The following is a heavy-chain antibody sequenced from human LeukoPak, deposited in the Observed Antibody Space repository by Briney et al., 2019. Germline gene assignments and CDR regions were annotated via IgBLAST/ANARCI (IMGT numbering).Heavy chain of an antibody. CDR2: MNPNSGNT. Sequence: ASVKVSCKASGYTFTSYDINWVRQATGQGLEWMGWMNPNSGNTGYAQKFQGRVTMTRNTSISTAYMELSSLRSEDTAVYYCARTPGHKGSFDYWGQGTLVTVSS. V-gene: IGHV1-8*01. J-gene: IGHJ4*02. CDR3: ARTPGHKGSFDY. CDR1: GYTFTSYD.